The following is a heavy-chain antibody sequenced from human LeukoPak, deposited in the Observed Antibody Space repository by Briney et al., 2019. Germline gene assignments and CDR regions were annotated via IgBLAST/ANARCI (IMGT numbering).Heavy chain of an antibody. J-gene: IGHJ5*02. Sequence: SVKVSCKASGGTFSSYAISWVRQAPGQGLEWMGGIIPIFGTANYAQKFQGRVTITADKSTSTAYMELSSLRSEDTAVYYCAREGEMATITRSWFDPWGQGTLVTVSS. CDR2: IIPIFGTA. V-gene: IGHV1-69*06. CDR3: AREGEMATITRSWFDP. CDR1: GGTFSSYA. D-gene: IGHD5-24*01.